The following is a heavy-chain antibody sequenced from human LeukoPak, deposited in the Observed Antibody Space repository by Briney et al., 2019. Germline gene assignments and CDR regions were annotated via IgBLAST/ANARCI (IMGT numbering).Heavy chain of an antibody. D-gene: IGHD3-10*01. V-gene: IGHV5-10-1*01. Sequence: GESLKISCKGSGYNFASYWIGWVRQMPGKGLEWMGRIDPSDSYNNYRPSFQGHVTISADKSISTAYLQRSSLKASDTAMYYCARLRVRGVIGAFDIWGQGTMVTVSS. J-gene: IGHJ3*02. CDR3: ARLRVRGVIGAFDI. CDR1: GYNFASYW. CDR2: IDPSDSYN.